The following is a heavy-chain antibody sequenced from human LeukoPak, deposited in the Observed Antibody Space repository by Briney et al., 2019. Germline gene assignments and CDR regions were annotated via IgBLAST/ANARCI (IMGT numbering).Heavy chain of an antibody. V-gene: IGHV4-39*07. J-gene: IGHJ4*02. D-gene: IGHD3-22*01. Sequence: GSLRLSCAASGFTFSSYEINWVRLAPGKGLEWIGSIFYGGSTYSNPSLKRRVTISVDTSKNQFSLILTSVTAADTAVYYCARDRYYEPFDYWGQGTLVTVSS. CDR3: ARDRYYEPFDY. CDR2: IFYGGST. CDR1: GFTFSSYE.